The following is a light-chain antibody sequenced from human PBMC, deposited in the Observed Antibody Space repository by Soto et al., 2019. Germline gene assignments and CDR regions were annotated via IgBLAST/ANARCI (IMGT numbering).Light chain of an antibody. CDR2: DES. CDR3: QQYRT. Sequence: ILFTQSPATLSLSPGEGATLSCRASQSVRSYLAWYQQKPGQAPRLLIYDESTRATGIPARFSGRGSGTEFTLTISSLQADDFATYYCQQYRTFGQGTKVDIK. CDR1: QSVRSY. J-gene: IGKJ2*01. V-gene: IGKV3-11*01.